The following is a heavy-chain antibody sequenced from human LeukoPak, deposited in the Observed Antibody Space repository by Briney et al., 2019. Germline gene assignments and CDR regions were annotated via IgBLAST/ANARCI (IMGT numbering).Heavy chain of an antibody. CDR1: RFTFGIYW. CDR3: ARAASTGTVDY. D-gene: IGHD6-13*01. CDR2: INQDGSET. Sequence: GGSLRLPCAASRFTFGIYWMSWVRQAPGKALEWVANINQDGSETYYVDSVEGRFTISRDNTKNSLYLQMNSLRVEDTALYYCARAASTGTVDYWGQGTLVTVSS. J-gene: IGHJ4*02. V-gene: IGHV3-7*01.